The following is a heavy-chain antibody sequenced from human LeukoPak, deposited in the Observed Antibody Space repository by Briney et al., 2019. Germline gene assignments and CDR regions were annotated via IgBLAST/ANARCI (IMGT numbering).Heavy chain of an antibody. CDR1: GGTFSSYA. D-gene: IGHD6-6*01. CDR2: IIPIFGTA. Sequence: ASVKVSCKASGGTFSSYAISWVRQAPGQGLEWMGGIIPIFGTANYAQKFQGRVTITADESTSTAYMELSSLRSEDTAVYYCARGSSIASFNDAFDIWGQGTLVTVPS. V-gene: IGHV1-69*13. J-gene: IGHJ3*02. CDR3: ARGSSIASFNDAFDI.